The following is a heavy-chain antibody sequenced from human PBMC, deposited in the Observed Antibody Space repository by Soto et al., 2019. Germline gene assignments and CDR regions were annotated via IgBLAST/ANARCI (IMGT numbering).Heavy chain of an antibody. J-gene: IGHJ4*02. CDR1: GGSFSGYY. Sequence: ETLSLTCAVYGGSFSGYYWSWIRQPPGKGLEWIGEINHSGSTNYNPSLKSRVTISVDTSKNQFSLRLSSVTAADTAVYYCARGRAAADGSVGYFDYWGQGTLVTVSS. V-gene: IGHV4-34*01. CDR3: ARGRAAADGSVGYFDY. D-gene: IGHD6-13*01. CDR2: INHSGST.